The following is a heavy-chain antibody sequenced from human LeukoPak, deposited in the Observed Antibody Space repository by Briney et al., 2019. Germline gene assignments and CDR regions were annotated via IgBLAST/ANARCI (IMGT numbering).Heavy chain of an antibody. J-gene: IGHJ5*02. CDR1: GGSVSSGSYY. CDR3: ARRLTQYDCFDP. V-gene: IGHV4-61*01. D-gene: IGHD2-2*01. Sequence: SETLSLTCTVSGGSVSSGSYYWSWIRQPPGKGLEWIGYIYYSGSTNYNPSLKSRVTISVDTSKNQFSLHLNSVTPEDTAVYYCARRLTQYDCFDPWGQGIPVTVSS. CDR2: IYYSGST.